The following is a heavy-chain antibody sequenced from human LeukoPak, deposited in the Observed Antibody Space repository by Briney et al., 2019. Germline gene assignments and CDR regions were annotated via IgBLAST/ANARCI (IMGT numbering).Heavy chain of an antibody. CDR2: ISVNGETT. D-gene: IGHD6-19*01. CDR3: AQGYSSGWYPY. CDR1: GFIVRSFG. Sequence: GGSLRLSCAVSGFIVRSFGMSWVRQAPGKGLEWVSAISVNGETTWYADSVKGRFIISRDNSKNTLYLQLSSLRAEDTAVYYCAQGYSSGWYPYWGQGSLVSVSS. V-gene: IGHV3-23*01. J-gene: IGHJ4*02.